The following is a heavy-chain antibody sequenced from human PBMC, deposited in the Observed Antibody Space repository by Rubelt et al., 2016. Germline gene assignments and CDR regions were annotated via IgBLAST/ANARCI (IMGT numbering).Heavy chain of an antibody. J-gene: IGHJ6*03. CDR1: GFTFSSYG. Sequence: QVQLVESGGGVVQPGRSLRLSCAASGFTFSSYGMHWVRQAPGEGLEWVAVIWYDGSNKYYADSVMGRLTISRDNSKNTLYLQMNSLRAEDTAVYYCARDGYKTSCLMDVWGKGTTVTVSS. CDR3: ARDGYKTSCLMDV. V-gene: IGHV3-33*01. CDR2: IWYDGSNK. D-gene: IGHD2-2*01.